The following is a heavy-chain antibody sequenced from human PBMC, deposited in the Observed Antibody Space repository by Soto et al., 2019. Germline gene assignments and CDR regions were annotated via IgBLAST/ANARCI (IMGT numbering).Heavy chain of an antibody. J-gene: IGHJ4*02. CDR2: MNPNSGNT. V-gene: IGHV1-8*01. CDR3: ARAYPYGDYKDFDY. Sequence: QVQLVQSGAEVKKPGASVKVSCKASGYTFTSYYINWVRQATGQGLEWMGWMNPNSGNTGYAQKFQGRVTMTRNTSISTAYMELSSLRSEDTAVYYCARAYPYGDYKDFDYWGQGTLVTVSS. D-gene: IGHD4-17*01. CDR1: GYTFTSYY.